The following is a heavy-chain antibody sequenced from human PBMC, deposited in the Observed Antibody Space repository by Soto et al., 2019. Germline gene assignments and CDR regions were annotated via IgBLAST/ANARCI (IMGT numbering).Heavy chain of an antibody. D-gene: IGHD6-19*01. CDR2: INPSGGST. CDR3: ARVSSGRRGAFDI. Sequence: ASVKVSGKASGYTFTSYYMHWVRQAPGQGLEWMGIINPSGGSTSYAQKFQGRVTMTRDTSTSTVYMELSSLRSEDTAVYYCARVSSGRRGAFDIWGQGTMVTVSS. CDR1: GYTFTSYY. V-gene: IGHV1-46*01. J-gene: IGHJ3*02.